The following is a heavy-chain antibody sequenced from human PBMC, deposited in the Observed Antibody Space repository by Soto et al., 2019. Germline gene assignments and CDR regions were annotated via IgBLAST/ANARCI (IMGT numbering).Heavy chain of an antibody. Sequence: QVQLVQSGAEVKKPGASVKVSCKVSGYTLTELSMHWVRQAPGKGLKWMGGFDPEDREPISAQKFQGRITLAEDKSTGTAYMELSSLKSEDTAVYYCATGRYNKFNFYGLGVWGQGTTVTVSS. V-gene: IGHV1-24*01. CDR3: ATGRYNKFNFYGLGV. CDR1: GYTLTELS. D-gene: IGHD5-18*01. CDR2: FDPEDREP. J-gene: IGHJ6*02.